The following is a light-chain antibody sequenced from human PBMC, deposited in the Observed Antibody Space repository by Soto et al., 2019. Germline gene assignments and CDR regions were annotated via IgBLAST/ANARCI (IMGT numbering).Light chain of an antibody. Sequence: QSVLAQPPSSSGTPGQRVTISCSGSSSNIGSNPLTWYQQLPGTTPKPLIYINNQRPSGVPARFSGSKSGTSASLAISGLQSEDEDDYYCSSWDASLNGVVFGGGTKVTVL. V-gene: IGLV1-44*01. CDR3: SSWDASLNGVV. J-gene: IGLJ2*01. CDR1: SSNIGSNP. CDR2: INN.